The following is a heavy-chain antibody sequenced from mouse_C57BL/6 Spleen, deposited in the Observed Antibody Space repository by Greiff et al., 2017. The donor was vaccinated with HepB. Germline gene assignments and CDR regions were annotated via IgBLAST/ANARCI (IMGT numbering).Heavy chain of an antibody. CDR1: GFNIKDYY. D-gene: IGHD1-1*01. CDR2: IDPEDGDT. CDR3: TTTTYGRPFAY. Sequence: VQLQQSGAELVRPGASVKLSCTASGFNIKDYYMHWVKQRPEQGLEWIGRIDPEDGDTEYAPKFQGKATMTADTSSNTAYLQLSSLTSEDTAVYYCTTTTYGRPFAYWGQGTLVTVSA. V-gene: IGHV14-1*01. J-gene: IGHJ3*01.